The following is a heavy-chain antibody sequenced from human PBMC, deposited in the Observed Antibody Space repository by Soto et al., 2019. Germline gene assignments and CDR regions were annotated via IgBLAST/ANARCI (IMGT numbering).Heavy chain of an antibody. J-gene: IGHJ5*02. V-gene: IGHV1-69*01. D-gene: IGHD2-2*01. CDR1: GGTFSSYA. CDR3: AREGVVVPAARPYNWFDP. Sequence: QVQLVQSGAEVKKPGSSVKVSCKASGGTFSSYAISWVRQAPGQGLEWMGGIIPIFGTANYAQKFQRRVTTTADESTSTAYMELSSLRSEDTAVYYCAREGVVVPAARPYNWFDPWGQGTLVTVSS. CDR2: IIPIFGTA.